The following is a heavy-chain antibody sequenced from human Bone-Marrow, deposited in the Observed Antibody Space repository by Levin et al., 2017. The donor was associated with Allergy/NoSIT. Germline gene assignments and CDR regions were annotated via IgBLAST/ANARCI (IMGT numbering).Heavy chain of an antibody. D-gene: IGHD3-10*01. CDR2: INGGGDET. Sequence: GGSLRLSCEASGFTFIGYAMSWVRQAPGKGLEWVSDINGGGDETYYADSVKGRFTISRDNSKSTLYLQMNSLRAEDTAIYYWAKGLRNHYGSGAGGEMDVWGQGTTVIVSS. V-gene: IGHV3-23*01. CDR3: AKGLRNHYGSGAGGEMDV. J-gene: IGHJ6*02. CDR1: GFTFIGYA.